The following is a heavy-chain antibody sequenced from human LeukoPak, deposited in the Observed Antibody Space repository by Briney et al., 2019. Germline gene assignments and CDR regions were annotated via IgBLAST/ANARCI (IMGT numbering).Heavy chain of an antibody. CDR1: GGSFSGHY. J-gene: IGHJ5*02. D-gene: IGHD6-6*01. CDR3: ARDIGLRKAAPPGWFDP. Sequence: KPSETLSLTCAVYGGSFSGHYWSWIRQPPGKGLEWIGEINHSGSTNYNPSLKSRVTISVDTSKNQFSLKLSSVTAADTAVYYCARDIGLRKAAPPGWFDPWGQGALVTVSS. CDR2: INHSGST. V-gene: IGHV4-34*01.